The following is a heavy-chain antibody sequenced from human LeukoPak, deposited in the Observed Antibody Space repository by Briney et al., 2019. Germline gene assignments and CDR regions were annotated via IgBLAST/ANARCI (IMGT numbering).Heavy chain of an antibody. V-gene: IGHV3-23*01. Sequence: GGSLRLSCAASGFTFSSYGMSWVRQAPGKGLEWVSAISGSGGSTYYADSVKGRFTISRDNSKNTLYLQMNSLRAEDTAVYYCAKGSSWSFRLFDYWGQGTLVTVSS. CDR2: ISGSGGST. J-gene: IGHJ4*02. D-gene: IGHD6-13*01. CDR1: GFTFSSYG. CDR3: AKGSSWSFRLFDY.